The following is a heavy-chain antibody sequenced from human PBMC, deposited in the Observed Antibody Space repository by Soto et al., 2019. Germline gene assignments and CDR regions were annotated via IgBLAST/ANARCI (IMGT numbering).Heavy chain of an antibody. CDR1: GFTVSSNY. D-gene: IGHD3-10*01. J-gene: IGHJ6*02. Sequence: QPGGSLRLSCAASGFTVSSNYMSWVRQAPGKGLEYVSAITSNGVSTYYADSVKGRFTISRDNSKNTLYLQMSSLRAEDTAVYYCVKEDSISMVRGPHNYGMDVWGQGTTVTVSS. CDR3: VKEDSISMVRGPHNYGMDV. CDR2: ITSNGVST. V-gene: IGHV3-64D*06.